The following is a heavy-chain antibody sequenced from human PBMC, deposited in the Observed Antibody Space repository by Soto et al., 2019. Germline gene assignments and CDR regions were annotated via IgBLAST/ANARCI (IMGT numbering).Heavy chain of an antibody. Sequence: GASVKVSCKASGYTFTSYGISWVRQAPGQGLEWVGWISAYNGNTNYAQKLQGRVTMTTDTSTSTAYMELRSLRSDDTAVYYCARDHLPQRGYYGMDVWGQGTTVTVSS. J-gene: IGHJ6*02. CDR3: ARDHLPQRGYYGMDV. D-gene: IGHD6-25*01. CDR1: GYTFTSYG. V-gene: IGHV1-18*01. CDR2: ISAYNGNT.